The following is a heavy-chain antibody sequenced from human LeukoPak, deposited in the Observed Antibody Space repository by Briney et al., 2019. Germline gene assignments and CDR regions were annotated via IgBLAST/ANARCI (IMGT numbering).Heavy chain of an antibody. CDR2: IYSGGST. CDR3: ARATSYYDFDY. J-gene: IGHJ4*02. CDR1: GFTVSSNY. V-gene: IGHV3-53*01. D-gene: IGHD3-3*01. Sequence: GGSLRLSCAASGFTVSSNYMSWVRQAPGKGLEWVSVIYSGGSTYYADSVKGRFTISRGNSKNTLYLQMNSLRAEDTAVYYCARATSYYDFDYWGQGTLVTVSS.